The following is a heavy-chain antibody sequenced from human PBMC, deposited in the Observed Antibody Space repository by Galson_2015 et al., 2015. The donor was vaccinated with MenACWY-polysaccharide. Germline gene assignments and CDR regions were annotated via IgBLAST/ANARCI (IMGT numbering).Heavy chain of an antibody. V-gene: IGHV3-53*01. J-gene: IGHJ4*02. Sequence: SLRLSCAVSGFTVSSNHMSWVCQAPGKGLEWVSVIYSGVSTYYADSVKGRFTISRDNSKNTLYLQMNSLRAEDTAVYYCARTYSYGYLHWGQGTLVTVSS. CDR3: ARTYSYGYLH. D-gene: IGHD5-18*01. CDR2: IYSGVST. CDR1: GFTVSSNH.